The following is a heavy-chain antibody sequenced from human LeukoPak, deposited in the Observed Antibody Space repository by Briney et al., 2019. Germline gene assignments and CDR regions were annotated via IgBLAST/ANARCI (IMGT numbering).Heavy chain of an antibody. CDR1: GFTFSSYA. J-gene: IGHJ5*02. Sequence: PGGSLRLSCTASGFTFSSYAMSWVHQAPGKGLEWVSAISGSGGSTYYADSVKGRFTISRDNSKNTLYLQMNSLRAEDTAVYYCAKASVAGTGGWFDPWGQGTLVTVSS. D-gene: IGHD6-19*01. V-gene: IGHV3-23*01. CDR3: AKASVAGTGGWFDP. CDR2: ISGSGGST.